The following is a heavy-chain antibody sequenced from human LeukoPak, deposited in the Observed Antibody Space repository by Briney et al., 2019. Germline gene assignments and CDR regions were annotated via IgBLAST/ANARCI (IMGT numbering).Heavy chain of an antibody. CDR3: ARVNYDSSGYFDY. Sequence: SETLALTCTVSGVSFSSYYWTWIRQPPGKGLEWIGYIYYSGSTNKNPSLNSRVTMSIDTSKKQFSLKLSSVTAADTAVYYCARVNYDSSGYFDYWGQGTLVTVSS. CDR2: IYYSGST. V-gene: IGHV4-59*01. CDR1: GVSFSSYY. D-gene: IGHD3-22*01. J-gene: IGHJ4*02.